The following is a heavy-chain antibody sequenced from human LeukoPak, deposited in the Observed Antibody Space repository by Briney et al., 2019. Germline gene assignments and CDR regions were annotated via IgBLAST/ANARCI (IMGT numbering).Heavy chain of an antibody. D-gene: IGHD3-10*01. J-gene: IGHJ4*02. CDR1: GGSISSSNW. CDR2: IYHSGST. CDR3: ARERTEVLWFGDLLRSGFDY. Sequence: PSETLSLTCAVSGGSISSSNWWSWVRQPPGKGLEWIGEIYHSGSTNYNPSLKSRVTISVDKSKNQFSLKLSSVTAADTAVYYCARERTEVLWFGDLLRSGFDYWGQGTLVTVSP. V-gene: IGHV4-4*02.